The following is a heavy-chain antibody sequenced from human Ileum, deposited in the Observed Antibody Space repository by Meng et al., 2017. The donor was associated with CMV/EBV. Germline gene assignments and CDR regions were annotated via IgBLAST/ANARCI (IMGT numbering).Heavy chain of an antibody. CDR3: ARRRSGGYHSPFDH. CDR2: IYYSGST. CDR1: GGSISSYY. D-gene: IGHD1-26*01. J-gene: IGHJ4*02. V-gene: IGHV4-59*01. Sequence: GSLRLSCTVSGGSISSYYWSWIRQPPGKGLEWIGYIYYSGSTNYNPSLKSRDTISVDTSKNQFSLKLSSVTDADTAVYYCARRRSGGYHSPFDHWGQGTLVTVSS.